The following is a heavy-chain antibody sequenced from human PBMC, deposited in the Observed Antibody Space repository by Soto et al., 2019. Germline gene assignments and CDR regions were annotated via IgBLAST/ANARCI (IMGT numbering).Heavy chain of an antibody. J-gene: IGHJ4*02. Sequence: GGSLRLSCAASGFTFSTYGMNWVRQTPGKGLEWLSYISSSSRTIYYADSVKGRFTISRDNAENSLYLQMNSLRDEDTAIYYCAGGNIYVCDYWGQGTLVTVSS. CDR2: ISSSSRTI. CDR3: AGGNIYVCDY. D-gene: IGHD3-10*02. V-gene: IGHV3-48*02. CDR1: GFTFSTYG.